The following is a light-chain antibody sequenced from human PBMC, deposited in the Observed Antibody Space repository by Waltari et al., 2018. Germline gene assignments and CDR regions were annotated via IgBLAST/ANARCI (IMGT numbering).Light chain of an antibody. Sequence: ETVMTQSPATLSMSPGERATLSCRASQGIHDNLAWYQQKPGQAPRLLIERASTRATDIPAGFSGSGSATDFTLTITSLQSDDSALYYCQQYNRWPPLTFGGGTKVEI. V-gene: IGKV3-15*01. J-gene: IGKJ4*01. CDR3: QQYNRWPPLT. CDR1: QGIHDN. CDR2: RAS.